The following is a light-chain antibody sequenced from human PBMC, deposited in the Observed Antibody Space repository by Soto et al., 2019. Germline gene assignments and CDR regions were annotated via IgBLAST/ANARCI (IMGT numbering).Light chain of an antibody. Sequence: EIVLTQSPATLSLSPGERATLSCRASKSVSSYLAWYQQKPGQAPRLLIYDASNRATGIPARFSGSGSGTDFTLTISSLEPEDFAVYYCQQRSNWPFTFGQGTRLEFK. CDR3: QQRSNWPFT. CDR1: KSVSSY. J-gene: IGKJ5*01. V-gene: IGKV3-11*01. CDR2: DAS.